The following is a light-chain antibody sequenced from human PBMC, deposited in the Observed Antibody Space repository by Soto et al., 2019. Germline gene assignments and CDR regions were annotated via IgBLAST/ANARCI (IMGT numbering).Light chain of an antibody. V-gene: IGKV1-39*01. J-gene: IGKJ4*01. CDR2: AAS. CDR1: QSISSY. Sequence: DIQMTQSPSSLSASVGDRVTITCRASQSISSYLNWYQQKPGKAPYLLIYAASSLQSGVPSRFSGSGSGTDFTLTISSLQPEDFATYYCQQSYSSLPLTFGGGTKVEIK. CDR3: QQSYSSLPLT.